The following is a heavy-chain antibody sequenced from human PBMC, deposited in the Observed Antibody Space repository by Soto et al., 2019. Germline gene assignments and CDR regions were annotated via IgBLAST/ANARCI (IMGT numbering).Heavy chain of an antibody. V-gene: IGHV4-34*01. CDR3: ARVGSGSGYDGGAFDY. D-gene: IGHD5-12*01. CDR2: INHSGST. Sequence: SETLSLTCAVYGWSFSGYYWSWIRQPPGKGLEWIGEINHSGSTNYNPSLKSRVTISVDTSKNQFSLKLSSVTAADTAVYYCARVGSGSGYDGGAFDYWGQGTLVTVSS. J-gene: IGHJ4*02. CDR1: GWSFSGYY.